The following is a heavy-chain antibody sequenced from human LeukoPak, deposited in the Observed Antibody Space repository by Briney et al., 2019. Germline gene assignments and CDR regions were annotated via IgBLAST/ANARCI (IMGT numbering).Heavy chain of an antibody. Sequence: GGSLRLSCAASGFPVNKYEMHWVRQTPGKGLEWVSYIDAGATSTNYADSVWGRFTLSRDNAQNSVHLQMNSLRDEDTAVYYCVRGRLLRSTKNLDYWGQGALVTVSS. CDR2: IDAGATST. J-gene: IGHJ4*02. CDR3: VRGRLLRSTKNLDY. V-gene: IGHV3-48*03. CDR1: GFPVNKYE. D-gene: IGHD2-21*02.